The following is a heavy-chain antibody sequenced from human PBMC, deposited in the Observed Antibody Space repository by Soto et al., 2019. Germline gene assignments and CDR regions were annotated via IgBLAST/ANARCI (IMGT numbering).Heavy chain of an antibody. CDR3: AKGGYYDSRDYYYVIDY. CDR2: IRTSGVNT. Sequence: GGSLRLSCAASGFTFSSYAMSWVRQAPGRGLEWVSGIRTSGVNTYYADSVKGRFTISRDNPKNTLYLQMNSLSAEDTAVYYCAKGGYYDSRDYYYVIDYWGQGTLVTVSS. V-gene: IGHV3-23*01. CDR1: GFTFSSYA. J-gene: IGHJ4*02. D-gene: IGHD3-22*01.